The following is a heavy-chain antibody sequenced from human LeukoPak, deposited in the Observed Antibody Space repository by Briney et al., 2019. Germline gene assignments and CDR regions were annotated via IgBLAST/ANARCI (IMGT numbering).Heavy chain of an antibody. V-gene: IGHV3-15*01. J-gene: IGHJ4*02. D-gene: IGHD3-3*01. Sequence: PGGSLRLSCAASGFTFSNAWMSWVRQAPGKGLEWVGRIKSKTDGGTTDYAAPVKGRFTVSRDGSKNTLYLQMNSLKTEDTAVYYCTTTIFGVVTSDYWGQGTLVTVSS. CDR2: IKSKTDGGTT. CDR3: TTTIFGVVTSDY. CDR1: GFTFSNAW.